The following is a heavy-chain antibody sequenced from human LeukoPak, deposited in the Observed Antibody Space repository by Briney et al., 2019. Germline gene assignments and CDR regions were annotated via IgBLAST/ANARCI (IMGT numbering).Heavy chain of an antibody. J-gene: IGHJ4*02. Sequence: SETLSLTCTVSGGSISSGDYYWSWIRQPPGKGLEWIGYIYYSGSTYYNPSLKSRVTISVDTSKNQFSLKLSSVTAADTAVYYCARHHIAAAGLDYWGQGTLVTVSS. CDR3: ARHHIAAAGLDY. D-gene: IGHD6-13*01. CDR1: GGSISSGDYY. V-gene: IGHV4-30-4*08. CDR2: IYYSGST.